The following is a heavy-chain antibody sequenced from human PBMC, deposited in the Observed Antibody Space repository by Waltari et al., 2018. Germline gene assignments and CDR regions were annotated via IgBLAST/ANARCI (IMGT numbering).Heavy chain of an antibody. V-gene: IGHV1-2*02. CDR3: ARGDCSLSYYYMDV. D-gene: IGHD2-15*01. CDR1: GYTFTGYY. CDR2: ISPNSGGT. J-gene: IGHJ6*03. Sequence: QVQLVQSGAEVKKPGASVKVSCKASGYTFTGYYIHWVRQAPGQGLEWMGWISPNSGGTNYAQKFQGRVTMTRDTSTSTAYMELSRLRSDDTAVFYCARGDCSLSYYYMDVWGKGTTVTVSS.